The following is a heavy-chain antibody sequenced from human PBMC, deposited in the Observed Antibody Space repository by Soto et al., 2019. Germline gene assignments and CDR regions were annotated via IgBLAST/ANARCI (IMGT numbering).Heavy chain of an antibody. J-gene: IGHJ5*02. CDR2: IYWDDDK. Sequence: QIPLKESGPTLVKPTQTLTLTCTFSGFSLSNSGVGVGWIRQPPGKALDWLALIYWDDDKRYSPSLKSRLTLTKDTSKNQVVLTMTNMDPVDTATSYCAPSPGWEDGCYDLYNWFDPWGQGTLVTVAS. V-gene: IGHV2-5*02. CDR1: GFSLSNSGVG. D-gene: IGHD5-12*01. CDR3: APSPGWEDGCYDLYNWFDP.